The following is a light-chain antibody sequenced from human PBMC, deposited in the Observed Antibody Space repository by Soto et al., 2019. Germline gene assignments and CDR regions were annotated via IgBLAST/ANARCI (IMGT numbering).Light chain of an antibody. Sequence: QSALTQPASVSGSPGQSITISCTGTSSDVGGYNYVSWYQQHPGNAPKLMIYDVSNRPLGVYNRFSGSKYGNTASLTISGLQDEDEDDYYCSSYKSISTSRYVFGTGTKLPVL. CDR3: SSYKSISTSRYV. J-gene: IGLJ1*01. CDR2: DVS. V-gene: IGLV2-14*01. CDR1: SSDVGGYNY.